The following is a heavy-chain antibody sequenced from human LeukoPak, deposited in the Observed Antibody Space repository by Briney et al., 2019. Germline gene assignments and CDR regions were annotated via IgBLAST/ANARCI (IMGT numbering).Heavy chain of an antibody. CDR1: GGSISSGGYY. J-gene: IGHJ5*02. CDR2: IYYSGST. V-gene: IGHV4-31*03. D-gene: IGHD3-22*01. CDR3: ARDRNYYDSSGYYSESGWFDP. Sequence: SETLSLTCTVSGGSISSGGYYWSWIRQHPGKGLEWIGYIYYSGSTYYNPSLKSRVTISVDTSKNQFSLKLSSVTAADTAVYYCARDRNYYDSSGYYSESGWFDPWGQGILVTVSS.